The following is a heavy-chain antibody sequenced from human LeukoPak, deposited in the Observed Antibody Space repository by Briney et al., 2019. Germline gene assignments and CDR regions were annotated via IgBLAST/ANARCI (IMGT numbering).Heavy chain of an antibody. CDR3: ARAPTVLVGYCSSSSCQADY. D-gene: IGHD2-2*01. CDR2: ISGDSRYI. V-gene: IGHV3-21*01. CDR1: GFTFSSYA. Sequence: GGSLRLSCAASGFTFSSYAMNWVRQAPGKGLEWVSAISGDSRYIYYADSVRGRFTISRDNAENSLYLQMNSLRVEDTAVYYCARAPTVLVGYCSSSSCQADYWGQGTLVTVSS. J-gene: IGHJ4*02.